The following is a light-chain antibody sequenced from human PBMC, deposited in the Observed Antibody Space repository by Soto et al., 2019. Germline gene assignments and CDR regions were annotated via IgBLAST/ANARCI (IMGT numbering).Light chain of an antibody. CDR3: QQYNKWPLT. Sequence: EIVMTQSPATLSVSPGERATLSCRASQSVSSNLAWYQQKPGQAPRLLIYHASTRATGIPARFSGSGSGTEFTLTISSLQSEDFAVYYCQQYNKWPLTFGGGTKVDI. J-gene: IGKJ4*01. V-gene: IGKV3-15*01. CDR2: HAS. CDR1: QSVSSN.